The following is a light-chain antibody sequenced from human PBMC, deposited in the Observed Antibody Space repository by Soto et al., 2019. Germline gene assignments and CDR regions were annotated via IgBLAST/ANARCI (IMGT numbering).Light chain of an antibody. CDR2: ATS. V-gene: IGKV3-20*01. Sequence: EIVLTQSPGTLSLSPGERATLSCRASQSVRNNYLAWYQQKPGQAPRFLIYATSNRATGIPDRFSGGGSGTDFTLTISRLEPEDFGVYYCQQFGSYPLTFGGGIKVEIK. CDR1: QSVRNNY. CDR3: QQFGSYPLT. J-gene: IGKJ4*01.